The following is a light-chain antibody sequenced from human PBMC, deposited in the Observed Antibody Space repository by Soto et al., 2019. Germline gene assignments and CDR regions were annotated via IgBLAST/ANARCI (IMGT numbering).Light chain of an antibody. CDR3: AAWDDSLNGDWV. CDR2: SNN. CDR1: NSNIGSNT. J-gene: IGLJ3*02. Sequence: QSALTQPPSASGTPGQRVTISCSGSNSNIGSNTVNWYHQLPGTAPKLLIYSNNQRPSGVPDRFSGSKSGTSASLAISGLQSEDEADYYCAAWDDSLNGDWVFGGGTKLTVL. V-gene: IGLV1-44*01.